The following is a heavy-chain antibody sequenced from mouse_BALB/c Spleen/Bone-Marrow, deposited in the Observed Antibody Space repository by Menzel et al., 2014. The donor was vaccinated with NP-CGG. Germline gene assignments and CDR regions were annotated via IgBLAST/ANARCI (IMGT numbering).Heavy chain of an antibody. CDR3: ARPVHCYGYGAY. J-gene: IGHJ3*01. CDR2: ISNGGGST. CDR1: GFTFSGYY. D-gene: IGHD1-2*01. Sequence: EVKLVESGGGLVQPGGSLKLSCATSGFTFSGYYMYWVRQTPEKRLEWVAYISNGGGSTYYPDTVKGRFTISRDNSKNTLYLQMSRLKSEDTAMYYCARPVHCYGYGAYWGQGTLVTVSA. V-gene: IGHV5-12*02.